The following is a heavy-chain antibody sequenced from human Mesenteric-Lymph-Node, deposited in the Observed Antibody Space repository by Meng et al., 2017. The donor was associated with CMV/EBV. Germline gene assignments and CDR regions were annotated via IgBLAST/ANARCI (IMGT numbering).Heavy chain of an antibody. Sequence: GESLKISCAASGFTFSSYFSSYNMNWVRQAPGKGLEWVSSISSSGSLVYYADSVKGRFTISRDNAKKSLYLQMNSLRAEDSAVYYCATDRFFGDDGSGAYFHDYWGQGTLVTVSS. D-gene: IGHD3-10*01. CDR1: GFTFSSYFSSYN. J-gene: IGHJ4*02. V-gene: IGHV3-48*03. CDR3: ATDRFFGDDGSGAYFHDY. CDR2: ISSSGSLV.